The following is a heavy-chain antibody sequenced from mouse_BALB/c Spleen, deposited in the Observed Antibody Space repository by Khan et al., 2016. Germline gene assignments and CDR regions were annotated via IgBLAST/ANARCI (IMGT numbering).Heavy chain of an antibody. CDR3: ASGGYYSHWYFDV. Sequence: QVPLQQSGAELVRPGASVKLSCKASGYTFTSYWMNWVKQRPEQGLEWIGRIDPYDSETHYNQKFKDKAILTVDKSSSTASMQLSRLTSEDSAVYYCASGGYYSHWYFDVWGAGTTVTVSS. CDR1: GYTFTSYW. CDR2: IDPYDSET. J-gene: IGHJ1*01. D-gene: IGHD2-3*01. V-gene: IGHV1-74*01.